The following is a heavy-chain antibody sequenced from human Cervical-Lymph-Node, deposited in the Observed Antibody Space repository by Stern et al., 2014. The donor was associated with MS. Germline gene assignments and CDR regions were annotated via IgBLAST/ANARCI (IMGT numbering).Heavy chain of an antibody. J-gene: IGHJ5*02. D-gene: IGHD1-1*01. V-gene: IGHV1-46*03. Sequence: QVQLVQSGAEVKKPGASVKVSCEASGFTFTTHYMHWIRQAPGEGLGWVGMINSNSGTTSYARQFQGRVIITRDTSTSTIYMELTGLRSEDTALYFCTRVQRERRALDHFDPWGQGTLVTVSS. CDR1: GFTFTTHY. CDR2: INSNSGTT. CDR3: TRVQRERRALDHFDP.